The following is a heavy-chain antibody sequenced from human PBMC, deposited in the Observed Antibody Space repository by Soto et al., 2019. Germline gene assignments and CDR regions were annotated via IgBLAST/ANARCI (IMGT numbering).Heavy chain of an antibody. J-gene: IGHJ4*02. V-gene: IGHV3-30-3*01. CDR2: ISYEGSNK. D-gene: IGHD3-22*01. Sequence: GGSRRLSCAPSGFTFSSYAMHWVRQAPGKGLEWVAVISYEGSNKYYADSVKGRFTISRDNHKNTLYLQMNSLRAEDTAVYYCARDPVGVRHIDYYDSSGYLDYWGQGP. CDR1: GFTFSSYA. CDR3: ARDPVGVRHIDYYDSSGYLDY.